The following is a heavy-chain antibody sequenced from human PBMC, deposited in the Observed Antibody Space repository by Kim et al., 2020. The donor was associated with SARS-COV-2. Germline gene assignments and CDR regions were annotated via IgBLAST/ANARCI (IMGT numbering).Heavy chain of an antibody. CDR3: ARNVGAIELADY. Sequence: ASVKVSCKASGYTFTGYYMHWVRQAPGQGLEWMGWINPNSGGTNYAQKFQGRVTMTRDTSISTAYMELSRLRSDDTAVYYCARNVGAIELADYWGQGTLVTVSS. D-gene: IGHD1-26*01. CDR2: INPNSGGT. CDR1: GYTFTGYY. V-gene: IGHV1-2*02. J-gene: IGHJ4*02.